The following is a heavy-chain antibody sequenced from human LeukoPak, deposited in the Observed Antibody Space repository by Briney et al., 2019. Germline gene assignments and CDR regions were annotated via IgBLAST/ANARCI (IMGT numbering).Heavy chain of an antibody. CDR1: GGSISSYY. CDR3: ARDRDFWSGYGLDP. D-gene: IGHD3-3*01. CDR2: IYYSGST. Sequence: SETLSLTCTVSGGSISSYYWSWIRQPPGQGLEWIGYIYYSGSTNYNPSLKSRVTISADTSKNQFSLKLSSVTAADTAVYYCARDRDFWSGYGLDPWGQGTLVTVSS. V-gene: IGHV4-59*01. J-gene: IGHJ5*02.